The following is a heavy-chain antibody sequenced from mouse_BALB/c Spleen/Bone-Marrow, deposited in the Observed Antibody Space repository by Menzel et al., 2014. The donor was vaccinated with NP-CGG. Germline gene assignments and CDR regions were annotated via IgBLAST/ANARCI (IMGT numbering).Heavy chain of an antibody. CDR1: GFSLTDYG. J-gene: IGHJ3*01. V-gene: IGHV2-6-5*01. CDR3: PKIYYDFDGFAH. CDR2: IWGVGTT. D-gene: IGHD2-4*01. Sequence: QVQLKDSGLGLVAPSQCLSITCTASGFSLTDYGVSWIRQPPGKGLEWLGVIWGVGTTYYNSALKSRLSISKDNSKSQVFLTMNSLQTDDTAIYYCPKIYYDFDGFAHWGQGTLVTVSA.